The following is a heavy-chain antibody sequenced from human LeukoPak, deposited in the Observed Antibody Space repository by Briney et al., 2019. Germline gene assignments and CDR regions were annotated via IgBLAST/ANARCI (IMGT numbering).Heavy chain of an antibody. CDR3: ARLSSAYDPYYFHY. CDR2: IHYTENT. D-gene: IGHD5-12*01. Sequence: PSETLSLTCTVSDYSISYGYYWGWIRQPPGKGLEWIATIHYTENTYYNPSLKSRVTMSLDTSKHQFSLKLSSVTAADTAIYYCARLSSAYDPYYFHYWGQGTLVAVS. V-gene: IGHV4-38-2*02. J-gene: IGHJ4*02. CDR1: DYSISYGYY.